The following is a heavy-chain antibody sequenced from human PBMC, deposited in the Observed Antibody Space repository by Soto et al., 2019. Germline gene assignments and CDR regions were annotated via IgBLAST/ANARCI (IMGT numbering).Heavy chain of an antibody. J-gene: IGHJ5*02. Sequence: ASVKVSCKASGYTFTAYYISWVRQAPGQGLEWMGGIIPIFGTANYAQKLQGRVTITADESTSTAYMELSSLRSEDTAVYYCANKVGAAADNWFDPWGQGTLVTVSS. D-gene: IGHD1-26*01. V-gene: IGHV1-69*13. CDR3: ANKVGAAADNWFDP. CDR2: IIPIFGTA. CDR1: GYTFTAYY.